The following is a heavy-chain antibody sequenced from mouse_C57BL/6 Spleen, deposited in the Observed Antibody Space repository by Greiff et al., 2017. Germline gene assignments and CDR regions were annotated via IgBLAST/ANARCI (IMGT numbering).Heavy chain of an antibody. J-gene: IGHJ2*01. D-gene: IGHD2-12*01. V-gene: IGHV1-53*01. CDR2: INPSNGGT. Sequence: QVQLQQPGTELVKPGASVKLSCKASGYTFTSYWMHWVKQRPGQGLEWIGNINPSNGGTNYNEKFKSKATLTVDKSPSTAYMQLSSLTSEDSAVYYCARNEIFTTLFDYWGQGTTLTVSS. CDR1: GYTFTSYW. CDR3: ARNEIFTTLFDY.